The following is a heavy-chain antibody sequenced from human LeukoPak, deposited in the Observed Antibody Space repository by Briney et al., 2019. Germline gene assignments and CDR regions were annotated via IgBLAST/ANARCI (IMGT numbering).Heavy chain of an antibody. CDR3: ARYQDGLFRGVIGY. Sequence: ASVKVSCKASGYTFTSYGISWVRQAPGQGLEWMGWIGPYNGNTNYAQNFQGRVTMTTDNSTSTAYMELGSLGSDDTAVYCCARYQDGLFRGVIGYWGQGTLVTVSS. CDR2: IGPYNGNT. D-gene: IGHD3-10*01. V-gene: IGHV1-18*01. CDR1: GYTFTSYG. J-gene: IGHJ4*02.